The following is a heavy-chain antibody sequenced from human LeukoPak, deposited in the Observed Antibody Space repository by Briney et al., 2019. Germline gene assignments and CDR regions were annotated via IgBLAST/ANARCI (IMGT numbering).Heavy chain of an antibody. J-gene: IGHJ2*01. CDR3: ARDYYGSGSYSNFDL. Sequence: ASVKVSCKASGGTFSSYAISWERQAPGQWLEWMGGIIPIFGTANYAQKFQGRVTITADESTSTAYMELSSLRSEDTAVYYCARDYYGSGSYSNFDLWGRGTLVTVSS. CDR1: GGTFSSYA. V-gene: IGHV1-69*13. CDR2: IIPIFGTA. D-gene: IGHD3-10*01.